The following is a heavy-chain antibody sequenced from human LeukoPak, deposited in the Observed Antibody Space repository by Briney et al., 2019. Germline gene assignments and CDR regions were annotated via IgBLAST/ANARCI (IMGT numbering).Heavy chain of an antibody. CDR2: IRYDGSHK. CDR3: ARDMYYYGSGSPYYYYYYMDV. D-gene: IGHD3-10*01. J-gene: IGHJ6*03. CDR1: GFTFNYYG. V-gene: IGHV3-30*02. Sequence: PGGSLRLSRAASGFTFNYYGMYWVRQAPGKGLEWVAFIRYDGSHKYYADSVKGRFTISRDNSDNTLYLKMNSLRAEDTAVYYCARDMYYYGSGSPYYYYYYMDVWGKGTTVTISS.